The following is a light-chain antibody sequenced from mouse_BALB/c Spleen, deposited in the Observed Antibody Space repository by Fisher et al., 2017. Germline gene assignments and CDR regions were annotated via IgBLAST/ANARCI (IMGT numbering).Light chain of an antibody. CDR1: SSVSY. CDR3: QQRSSYPIT. V-gene: IGKV4-90*01. Sequence: DIVLTQTPAIIAASPGEKVTITCSASSSVSYMNWYQQKPGSSPKIWIYGISNLASGVPARFSGSGSGTSFSFTINSMEAEDVATYYCQQRSSYPITFGAGTKLELK. CDR2: GIS. J-gene: IGKJ5*01.